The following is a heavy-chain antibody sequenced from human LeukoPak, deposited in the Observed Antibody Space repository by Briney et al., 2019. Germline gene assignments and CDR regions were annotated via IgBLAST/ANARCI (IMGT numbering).Heavy chain of an antibody. V-gene: IGHV1-2*02. Sequence: ASVKVSCKASGYTFTGYYMHWVGQALGQGLEWMGWINPNSGGTNYAQKFQGRVTMTRDTSISTAYMELSRLRSDDTAVYYCARGPAGGYYFDYWGQGTLVTVSS. CDR2: INPNSGGT. CDR1: GYTFTGYY. D-gene: IGHD6-13*01. CDR3: ARGPAGGYYFDY. J-gene: IGHJ4*02.